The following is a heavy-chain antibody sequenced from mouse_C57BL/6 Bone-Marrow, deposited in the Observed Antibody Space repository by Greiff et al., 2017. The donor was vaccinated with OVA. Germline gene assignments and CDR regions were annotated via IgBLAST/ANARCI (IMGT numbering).Heavy chain of an antibody. CDR3: ARSGLGLVYFDY. V-gene: IGHV1-39*01. CDR1: GYSFTDYN. CDR2: INPNYGTT. J-gene: IGHJ2*01. Sequence: EVKLVESGPELVKPGASVKISCKASGYSFTDYNMNWVKQSNGKSLEWIGVINPNYGTTSYNQKFKGKATLTVDQSSSTAYMQLNSLTSEDSAVYYCARSGLGLVYFDYWGQGTTLTVSS. D-gene: IGHD4-1*01.